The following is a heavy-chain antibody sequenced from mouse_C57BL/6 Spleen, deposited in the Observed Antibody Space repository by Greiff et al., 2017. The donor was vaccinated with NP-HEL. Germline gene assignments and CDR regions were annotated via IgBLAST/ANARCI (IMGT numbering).Heavy chain of an antibody. V-gene: IGHV1-55*01. CDR2: IYPGSGST. J-gene: IGHJ2*01. Sequence: QVQLQQPGAELVKPGASVKMSCKASGYTFTSYWITWVKQRPGQGLEWIGDIYPGSGSTNYNEKFKSKAKLTVDTSSSTAYMRLNSLTSEDSAVYYCARYPTVVARDYWGQGTTLTVSS. D-gene: IGHD1-1*01. CDR3: ARYPTVVARDY. CDR1: GYTFTSYW.